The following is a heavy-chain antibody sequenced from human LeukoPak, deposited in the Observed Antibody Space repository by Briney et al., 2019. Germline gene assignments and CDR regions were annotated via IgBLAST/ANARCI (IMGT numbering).Heavy chain of an antibody. Sequence: PSETLSLTCTVSGGSISSFYWSWIRQPAGKGLEWIGRIYSSGNTNYNPSLKSRVTISVDTSKNQFSLKLSSVTAPDTAVYYCARVRRWLQLRNYFDYWGQGTLVTVSS. J-gene: IGHJ4*02. CDR1: GGSISSFY. CDR2: IYSSGNT. D-gene: IGHD5-24*01. V-gene: IGHV4-4*07. CDR3: ARVRRWLQLRNYFDY.